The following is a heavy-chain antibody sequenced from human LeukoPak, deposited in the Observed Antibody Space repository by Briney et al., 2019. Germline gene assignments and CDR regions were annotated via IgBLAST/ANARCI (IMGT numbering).Heavy chain of an antibody. CDR3: ARDVSGWYDVGIDY. CDR1: GFTFSSYA. J-gene: IGHJ4*02. V-gene: IGHV3-30-3*01. CDR2: ISYDGSNK. Sequence: GGSLRLPCAASGFTFSSYAMHWVRQAPGKGLEWVAVISYDGSNKYYADSVKGRFTISRDNSKNTLYLQMNSLRAEDTAVYYCARDVSGWYDVGIDYWGQGTLVTVSS. D-gene: IGHD6-19*01.